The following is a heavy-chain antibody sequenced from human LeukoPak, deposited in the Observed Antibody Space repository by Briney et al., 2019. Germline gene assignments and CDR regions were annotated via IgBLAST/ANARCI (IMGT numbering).Heavy chain of an antibody. D-gene: IGHD5-18*01. CDR3: ARGLGYSYGYGIDY. CDR1: GFSFSSYG. Sequence: GGSLRLSCAVSGFSFSSYGMHWVRQAPGKGLEWVAVIWYDGSNKHHADSVKGRFTISRDNSKNTLFLQMNSLRAEDTALYYCARGLGYSYGYGIDYWGQGTLVTVSS. V-gene: IGHV3-33*01. CDR2: IWYDGSNK. J-gene: IGHJ4*02.